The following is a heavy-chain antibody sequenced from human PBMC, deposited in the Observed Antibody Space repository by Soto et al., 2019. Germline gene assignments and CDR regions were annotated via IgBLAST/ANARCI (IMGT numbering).Heavy chain of an antibody. Sequence: LRLSCAASGFTFSSYAMHWVRQAPGKGLEWVAVISYDGSNKYYADSVKGRFTISRDNSKNTLYLQMNSLRAEDTAVYYCARDTPGDQPQNYGMDVWGQGTTVAVSS. CDR1: GFTFSSYA. CDR2: ISYDGSNK. V-gene: IGHV3-30-3*01. D-gene: IGHD2-2*01. CDR3: ARDTPGDQPQNYGMDV. J-gene: IGHJ6*02.